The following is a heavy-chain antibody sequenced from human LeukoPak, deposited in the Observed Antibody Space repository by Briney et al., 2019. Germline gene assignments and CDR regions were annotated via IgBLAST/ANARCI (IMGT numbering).Heavy chain of an antibody. CDR2: ISSSSNYI. CDR3: ARGGAAGGIDAFDI. Sequence: PGGSLRLSCAASGFTFSSYSMNWVRQAPGKGLEWASCISSSSNYIYYADSVKGRFTISRDNAKNSLYLQMNSLRAEDTAVYYCARGGAAGGIDAFDIWGQGTMVTVSS. D-gene: IGHD6-13*01. J-gene: IGHJ3*02. V-gene: IGHV3-21*01. CDR1: GFTFSSYS.